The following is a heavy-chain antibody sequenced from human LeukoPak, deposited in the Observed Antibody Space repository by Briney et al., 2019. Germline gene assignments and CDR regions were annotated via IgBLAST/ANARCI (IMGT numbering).Heavy chain of an antibody. CDR2: IYYSGST. J-gene: IGHJ4*02. Sequence: SETLSLACTVSGGSISSHYWSWIRQPPGKGLEWIGYIYYSGSTNYNPSLKSRVTISVDTSKNQFSLKLSSVTAADTAVYYCARLRDGYRAHYFDYWGQGTLVTVSS. CDR1: GGSISSHY. CDR3: ARLRDGYRAHYFDY. D-gene: IGHD5-24*01. V-gene: IGHV4-59*11.